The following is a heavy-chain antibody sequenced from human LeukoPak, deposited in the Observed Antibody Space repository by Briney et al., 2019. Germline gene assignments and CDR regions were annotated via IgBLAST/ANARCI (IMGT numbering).Heavy chain of an antibody. CDR1: GFTFNTYW. D-gene: IGHD7-27*01. Sequence: GGSLILSCVGSGFTFNTYWMNWVRRAPGKGLEWVANIREDGSEIYYLDSVKGRFTIFRDNAKNSLYLQMNGLRAEDTAVYYCAGHWAHLDYWGQGTLVTVSS. V-gene: IGHV3-7*01. J-gene: IGHJ4*02. CDR2: IREDGSEI. CDR3: AGHWAHLDY.